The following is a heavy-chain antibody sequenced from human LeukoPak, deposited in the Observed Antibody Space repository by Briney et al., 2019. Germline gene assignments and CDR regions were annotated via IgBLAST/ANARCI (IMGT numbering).Heavy chain of an antibody. CDR2: IYYSGST. Sequence: PSETLSLTCTVSGGSISSYYWSWIRQPPGKGLEWIGYIYYSGSTNYNPSLKSRVTISVDTSKNQFSLKLSSVTAADTAVYYCARVQAAALDAFDIWGQGTMVTVSS. D-gene: IGHD6-13*01. CDR1: GGSISSYY. CDR3: ARVQAAALDAFDI. V-gene: IGHV4-59*01. J-gene: IGHJ3*02.